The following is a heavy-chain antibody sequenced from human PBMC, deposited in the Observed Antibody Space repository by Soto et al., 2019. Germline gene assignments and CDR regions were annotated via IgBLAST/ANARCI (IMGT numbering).Heavy chain of an antibody. J-gene: IGHJ5*02. V-gene: IGHV4-59*01. CDR3: AARGGRAARSNWFDP. D-gene: IGHD6-6*01. CDR1: GGSISSYY. Sequence: SETLSLTCTVSGGSISSYYWSWIRQPPGKGLEWIGYIYYSGSTNYNPSLKSRVTISVDTSKNQFSLKLSSVTAADTAVYYCAARGGRAARSNWFDPWGQGTLVTVSS. CDR2: IYYSGST.